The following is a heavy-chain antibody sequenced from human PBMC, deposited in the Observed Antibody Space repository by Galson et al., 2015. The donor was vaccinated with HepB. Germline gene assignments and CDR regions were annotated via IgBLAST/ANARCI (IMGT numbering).Heavy chain of an antibody. CDR1: AGSISSGGYY. J-gene: IGHJ4*02. Sequence: TLSLTCTVSAGSISSGGYYWSWIRQYPGTGLEWIGNTYYNGSPYYNPSLKSRVTISVDTSKDQSSLKLDSVTAADTAVYYCARAWGYDSISYYFDLWGQGTLVTVSS. V-gene: IGHV4-31*03. CDR2: TYYNGSP. D-gene: IGHD3-22*01. CDR3: ARAWGYDSISYYFDL.